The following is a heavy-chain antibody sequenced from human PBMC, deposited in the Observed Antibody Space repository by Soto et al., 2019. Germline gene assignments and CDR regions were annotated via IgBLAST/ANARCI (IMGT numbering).Heavy chain of an antibody. CDR3: ARAVDGDHPDY. J-gene: IGHJ4*02. V-gene: IGHV4-31*03. CDR1: GASISRGGYS. Sequence: PSETLSLTCTVFGASISRGGYSWSWIRQHPGKGLEWIGYMFYSGTAHYNPSLQSRVTLSLDTFNNHFYLNLTSLTVADSAVYYCARAVDGDHPDYWGPGTLVTVSS. CDR2: MFYSGTA.